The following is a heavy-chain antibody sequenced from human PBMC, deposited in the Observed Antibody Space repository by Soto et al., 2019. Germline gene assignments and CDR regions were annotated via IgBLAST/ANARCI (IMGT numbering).Heavy chain of an antibody. D-gene: IGHD6-19*01. CDR1: GFTFSRYW. CDR3: ARDHSGWYAG. CDR2: INSDGSST. V-gene: IGHV3-74*01. Sequence: SLRLSCAATGFTFSRYWMHGVRQAPGKGLVWVSRINSDGSSTSYAGSVKGRFTISRDNAKNTLYLQMNSLRAEDTAVYYCARDHSGWYAGWGQGTLVTVSS. J-gene: IGHJ4*02.